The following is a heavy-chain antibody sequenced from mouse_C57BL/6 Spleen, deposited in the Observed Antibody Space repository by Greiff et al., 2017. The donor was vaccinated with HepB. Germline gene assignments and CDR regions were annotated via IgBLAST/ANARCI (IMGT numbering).Heavy chain of an antibody. CDR2: ISSGSSTI. V-gene: IGHV5-17*01. D-gene: IGHD4-1*01. J-gene: IGHJ3*01. Sequence: EVKLQESGGGLVKPGGSLKLSCAASGFTFSDYGMHWVRQAPEKGLEWVAYISSGSSTIYYADTVKGRFTISRDNAKNTLFLQMTSLRSEDTAMYYCARLTGFSWFAYWGQGTLVTVSA. CDR3: ARLTGFSWFAY. CDR1: GFTFSDYG.